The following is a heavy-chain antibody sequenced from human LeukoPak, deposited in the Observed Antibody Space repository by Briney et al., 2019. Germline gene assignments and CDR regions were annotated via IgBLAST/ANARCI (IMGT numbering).Heavy chain of an antibody. CDR3: ASLPGIAAAGTNYYYMDV. V-gene: IGHV3-23*01. CDR1: GFTFSSYA. CDR2: IRSSGGST. J-gene: IGHJ6*03. Sequence: GGSLRLSCAASGFTFSSYAMSWVRQAPGKGLEWVSAIRSSGGSTYYADSVKGRFTTSRDNSKNTLYLQMNSLRAEDTAVYYCASLPGIAAAGTNYYYMDVWGKGTTVTVSS. D-gene: IGHD6-13*01.